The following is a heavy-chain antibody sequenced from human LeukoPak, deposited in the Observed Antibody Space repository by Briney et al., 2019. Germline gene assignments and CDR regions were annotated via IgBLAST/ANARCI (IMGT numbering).Heavy chain of an antibody. CDR1: GLTFSNYA. D-gene: IGHD4-17*01. V-gene: IGHV3-23*01. J-gene: IGHJ4*02. Sequence: GGSLSLSCAVSGLTFSNYAMSWVRQAPGKGLEWASVISGSGNNTYYADSVKGRFTISRDHSKNTLYVQMNSLRAEDRAVYYCAKVSRATPTTPYYFAYWGQGTLVTVSS. CDR2: ISGSGNNT. CDR3: AKVSRATPTTPYYFAY.